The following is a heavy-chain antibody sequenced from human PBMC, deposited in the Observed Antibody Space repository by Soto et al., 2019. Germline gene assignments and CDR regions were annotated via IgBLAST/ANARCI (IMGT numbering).Heavy chain of an antibody. D-gene: IGHD5-12*01. Sequence: SETLSLTCTVSGGSISSSSYYWGWIRQPPGKGLEWIGSIYYSGSTYYNPSLKSRVTISVDTSKNQFSLKLSSVTAADTAVYYCARTNSGYDSVPYYYYGMDVWGQGTTVTVSS. CDR3: ARTNSGYDSVPYYYYGMDV. CDR1: GGSISSSSYY. CDR2: IYYSGST. J-gene: IGHJ6*02. V-gene: IGHV4-39*01.